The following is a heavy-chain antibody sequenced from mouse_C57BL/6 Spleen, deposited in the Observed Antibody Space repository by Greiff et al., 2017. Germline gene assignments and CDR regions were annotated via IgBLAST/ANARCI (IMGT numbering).Heavy chain of an antibody. D-gene: IGHD2-1*01. J-gene: IGHJ4*01. CDR2: FYPGSGSI. Sequence: VQVVESGAELVKPGASVKLSCKASGYTFTEYTIHWVKQRSGQGLEWIGWFYPGSGSIKYNEKFKDKATLTADKSSSTVYMELSRLTSEDSAVYFCARHEGYGNYEGGAMDYWGQGTSVTVSS. CDR3: ARHEGYGNYEGGAMDY. CDR1: GYTFTEYT. V-gene: IGHV1-62-2*01.